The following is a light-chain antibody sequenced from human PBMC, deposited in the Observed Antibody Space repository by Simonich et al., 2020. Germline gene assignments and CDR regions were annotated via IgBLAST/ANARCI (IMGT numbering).Light chain of an antibody. CDR3: QQYYSTPLT. CDR1: QSVLYSSNNKNY. Sequence: DIVMTQSPDSLAVSLGERATINCKSSQSVLYSSNNKNYLAWYQQNPGQPPKLLLYLASTRESGVPDRFSGSGSGTDFTLTISSLQAEDVAVYYCQQYYSTPLTFGGGTKVEIK. J-gene: IGKJ4*01. CDR2: LAS. V-gene: IGKV4-1*01.